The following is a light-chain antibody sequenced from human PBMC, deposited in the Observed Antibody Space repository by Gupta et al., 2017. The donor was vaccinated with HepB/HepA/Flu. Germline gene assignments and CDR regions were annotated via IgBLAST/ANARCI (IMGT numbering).Light chain of an antibody. CDR2: YDD. V-gene: IGLV1-36*01. CDR3: AAWDDSRNGLV. J-gene: IGLJ3*02. CDR1: WSNIGDNT. Sequence: QSVVTQPPSVSEAPRQRVTISCSGSWSNIGDNTVNWYQQLPGKAPKLLIYYDDLLHSGVSDRFSGSKSGTSASLTISGLQSEDEADYYCAAWDDSRNGLVFGGGTKLTVL.